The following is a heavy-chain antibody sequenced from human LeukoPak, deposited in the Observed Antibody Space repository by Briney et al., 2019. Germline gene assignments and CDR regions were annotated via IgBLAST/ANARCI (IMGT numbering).Heavy chain of an antibody. CDR2: IKQDGSEK. CDR1: GFTFSNYW. Sequence: PGGSLRLSCAASGFTFSNYWMRWVRQAPGKGLEWVASIKQDGSEKYYVDSVKGRFTISRDNAKNSLFLQMNSLRVEDTAVYYCAKDGDGYPSWGQGTLVTVSS. V-gene: IGHV3-7*01. CDR3: AKDGDGYPS. J-gene: IGHJ5*02. D-gene: IGHD6-25*01.